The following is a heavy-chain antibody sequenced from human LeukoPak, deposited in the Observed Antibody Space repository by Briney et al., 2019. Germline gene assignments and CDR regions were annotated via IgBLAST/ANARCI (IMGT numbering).Heavy chain of an antibody. CDR3: AKGHYYGSGSLDY. Sequence: GGSLRLSCAASGFTFSDRYMGWVRQAPGKGLAWVSYIRSSSHYTNYEASVRGRFIISRDNARDSLYLQMNSLRVEDTAIYYCAKGHYYGSGSLDYWGQGTLVTVSS. V-gene: IGHV3-11*05. CDR2: IRSSSHYT. J-gene: IGHJ4*02. CDR1: GFTFSDRY. D-gene: IGHD3-10*01.